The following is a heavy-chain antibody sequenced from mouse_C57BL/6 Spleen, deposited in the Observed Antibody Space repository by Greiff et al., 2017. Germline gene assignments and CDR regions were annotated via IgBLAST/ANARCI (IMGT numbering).Heavy chain of an antibody. CDR1: GYTFTSYW. CDR2: IDPSDSYT. J-gene: IGHJ4*01. D-gene: IGHD2-5*01. CDR3: ARAYYSNPDAMDY. Sequence: QVQLQQSGAELVRPGTSVKLSCKASGYTFTSYWMHWVKQRPGQGLEWIGVIDPSDSYTNYNQKFKGKATLTVDTSSSTAYMQLSSLTSEDSAVYYCARAYYSNPDAMDYWGQGTSVTVSS. V-gene: IGHV1-59*01.